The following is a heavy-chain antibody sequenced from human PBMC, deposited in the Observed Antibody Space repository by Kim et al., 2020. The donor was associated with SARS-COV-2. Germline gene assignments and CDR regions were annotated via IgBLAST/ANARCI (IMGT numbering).Heavy chain of an antibody. CDR3: ARVGRIAAANNWFDP. J-gene: IGHJ5*02. Sequence: ASVKVSCKASGYTFTGYYMHWVRQAPGQGLEWMGRINPNSGGTNYAQKFQGRVTMTRDTSISTAYMELSRLRSDDTAVYYCARVGRIAAANNWFDPWGQGTLVTVSS. CDR2: INPNSGGT. D-gene: IGHD6-13*01. V-gene: IGHV1-2*06. CDR1: GYTFTGYY.